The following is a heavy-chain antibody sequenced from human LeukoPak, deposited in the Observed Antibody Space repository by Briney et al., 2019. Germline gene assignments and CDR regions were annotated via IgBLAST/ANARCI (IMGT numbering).Heavy chain of an antibody. CDR3: ARHRFGYFTPFNN. D-gene: IGHD3-3*01. V-gene: IGHV4-39*01. CDR1: GDSISSSTYY. J-gene: IGHJ4*02. Sequence: SETLSLTCTVSGDSISSSTYYWGWIRQPPGKGLEWIGSIYEDGSTYYISSLKSRLTISVDTSKNHFSLKLYSVTAADTAVYFCARHRFGYFTPFNNWGQGRLVTVSS. CDR2: IYEDGST.